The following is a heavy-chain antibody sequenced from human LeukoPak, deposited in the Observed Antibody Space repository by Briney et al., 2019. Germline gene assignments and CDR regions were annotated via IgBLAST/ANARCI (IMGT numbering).Heavy chain of an antibody. CDR3: ARSIVVVGSAFDI. CDR1: GGSISSGGYY. D-gene: IGHD2-15*01. Sequence: SETLSLTCTVSGGSISSGGYYWSWIRQHPGKGLEWIGYIYYSGSTYYDPSLKSRVTISVDTSKNQFSLKLSSVTAADTAVYYCARSIVVVGSAFDIWGQGTMVTVSS. V-gene: IGHV4-31*03. J-gene: IGHJ3*02. CDR2: IYYSGST.